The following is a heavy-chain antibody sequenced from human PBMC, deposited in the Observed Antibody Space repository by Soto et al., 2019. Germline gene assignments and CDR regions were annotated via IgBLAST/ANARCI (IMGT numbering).Heavy chain of an antibody. CDR2: ISGSGGST. V-gene: IGHV3-23*01. Sequence: EVQLLESGGGLVQPGGSLRLSCAASGFTFSSYAMSWVRQAPGKGLEWVSAISGSGGSTYYADSVKGRFTISRDNSKNTLYRQMNSLRAEDTAVYYCARAGAAAGTWYFDSWGQGTLVTVSS. CDR3: ARAGAAAGTWYFDS. D-gene: IGHD6-13*01. CDR1: GFTFSSYA. J-gene: IGHJ4*02.